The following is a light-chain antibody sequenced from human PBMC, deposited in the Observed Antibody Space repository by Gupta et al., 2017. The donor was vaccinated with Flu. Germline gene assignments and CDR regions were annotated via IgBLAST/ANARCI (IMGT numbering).Light chain of an antibody. CDR1: SIGSKT. Sequence: SYVMTQPPSVSVSPGQTARITCGGNSIGSKTVHWYQQKPGQSPVLVVYDDSARPSGIPERFSGSNSGTTATLTISRVEAGDEADYYCQVWDSGSDHVVFGGGTKLTVL. J-gene: IGLJ2*01. V-gene: IGLV3-21*02. CDR3: QVWDSGSDHVV. CDR2: DDS.